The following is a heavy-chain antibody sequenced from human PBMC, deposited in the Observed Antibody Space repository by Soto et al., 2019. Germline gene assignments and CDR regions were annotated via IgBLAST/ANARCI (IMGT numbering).Heavy chain of an antibody. CDR3: ARGYCSGGSCRLEGFQH. Sequence: GGSLRLSCAASGFTFSSYWMHWVRQAPGKGLVWVSRINSDGSSTSYADSVKGRFTISRDNAKNTLYLQMNSLRAEDTAVYYCARGYCSGGSCRLEGFQHWGQGTLVTVSS. CDR2: INSDGSST. D-gene: IGHD2-15*01. CDR1: GFTFSSYW. J-gene: IGHJ1*01. V-gene: IGHV3-74*01.